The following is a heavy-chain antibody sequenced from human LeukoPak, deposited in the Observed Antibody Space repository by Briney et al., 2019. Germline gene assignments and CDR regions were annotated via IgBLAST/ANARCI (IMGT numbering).Heavy chain of an antibody. D-gene: IGHD6-6*01. CDR1: SGSLSRGDYY. Sequence: SHTLSLTCTGSSGSLSRGDYYWSWIRQPPGKGLEWIGYIYYNGSTYYNPSLTSRVTRSVDTSKNQFSLKLSSVTAADTAVYYCARVAYSSSSPFDYWGQGTLVTVSS. CDR2: IYYNGST. V-gene: IGHV4-30-4*01. CDR3: ARVAYSSSSPFDY. J-gene: IGHJ4*02.